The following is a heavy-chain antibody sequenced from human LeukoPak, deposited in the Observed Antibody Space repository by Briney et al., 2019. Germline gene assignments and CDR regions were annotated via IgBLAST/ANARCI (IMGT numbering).Heavy chain of an antibody. CDR2: ISTYNGNT. J-gene: IGHJ6*03. D-gene: IGHD4-17*01. Sequence: ASVKVSCKTSGYTFTSYGLSWVRQAPGQGLEWMGCISTYNGNTYYSQKLQGRVTMTTDTSTSTAYMELRSLRSDDTAVYYCANTTVTSAEYFYYYMDVWGKGTTVTVSS. V-gene: IGHV1-18*01. CDR3: ANTTVTSAEYFYYYMDV. CDR1: GYTFTSYG.